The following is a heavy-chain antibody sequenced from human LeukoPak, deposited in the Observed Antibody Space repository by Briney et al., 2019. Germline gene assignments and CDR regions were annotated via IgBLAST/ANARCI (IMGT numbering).Heavy chain of an antibody. Sequence: GGSLRLPCAASGFTFSSYSMNWVRQAPGKGLEWVSSISSSSSYIYYADSVKGRFTISRDNAKNSLYLQMNSLRAEDTAVYYCARPRATGIAVAGIGYWGQGTLVTVSS. D-gene: IGHD6-19*01. J-gene: IGHJ4*02. CDR3: ARPRATGIAVAGIGY. V-gene: IGHV3-21*01. CDR2: ISSSSSYI. CDR1: GFTFSSYS.